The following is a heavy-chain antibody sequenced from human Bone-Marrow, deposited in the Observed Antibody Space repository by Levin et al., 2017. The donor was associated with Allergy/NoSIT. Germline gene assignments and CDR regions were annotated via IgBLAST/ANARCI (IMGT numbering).Heavy chain of an antibody. V-gene: IGHV5-51*01. D-gene: IGHD3-3*01. CDR3: ARRHRPRRFWSGYWDTFDY. CDR1: GYSFTSYW. J-gene: IGHJ4*02. CDR2: IYPGDSDT. Sequence: PGESLKISCKGSGYSFTSYWIGWVRQMPGKGLEWMGIIYPGDSDTRYSPSFQGQVTISADKSISTAYLQWSSLKASDTAMYYCARRHRPRRFWSGYWDTFDYWGQGTLVTVSS.